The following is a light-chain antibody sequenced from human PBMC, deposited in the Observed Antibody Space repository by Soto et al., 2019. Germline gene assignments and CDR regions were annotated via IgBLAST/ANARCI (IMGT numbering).Light chain of an antibody. CDR2: GAS. Sequence: EVVLTQSPGTLSLYPGERATLSCRPSQSVSSSDLAWYQQKPGQAPRLLISGASNRATGTPDRFSGSGSGTDFTLTITSLEPEDFAVFYCHQYGISPPTFGQGTKVDI. V-gene: IGKV3-20*01. J-gene: IGKJ1*01. CDR1: QSVSSSD. CDR3: HQYGISPPT.